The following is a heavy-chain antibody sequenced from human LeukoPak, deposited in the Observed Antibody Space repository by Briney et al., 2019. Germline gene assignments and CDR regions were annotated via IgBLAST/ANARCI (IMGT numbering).Heavy chain of an antibody. CDR3: AKGHNYCSSTSCYRMGKGGWFDP. V-gene: IGHV3-30*18. Sequence: GGSLRLSCAASGFTFSSYGMHWVRQAPGKGLEWVAVISYDGSNKYYADSVKGRFTISRDNSKNTLYLQMNSLRAEDTAVYYCAKGHNYCSSTSCYRMGKGGWFDPWGRGTLVTVSS. J-gene: IGHJ5*02. CDR2: ISYDGSNK. CDR1: GFTFSSYG. D-gene: IGHD2-2*02.